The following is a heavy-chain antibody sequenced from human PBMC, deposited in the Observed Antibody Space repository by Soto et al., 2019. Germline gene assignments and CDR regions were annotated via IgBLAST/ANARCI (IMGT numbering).Heavy chain of an antibody. CDR2: INWNGGST. V-gene: IGHV3-20*01. Sequence: EVQLVESGGGVVRPGGSLRLSCAASGFTFDDYGMSWVRQAPGKGLEWVSGINWNGGSTGYADSVKGRFTITRDNAKNSLYMQMNSLGAEDTTLYHCARDRALEVGAAAGSFDYWGQGTLVTVSS. CDR3: ARDRALEVGAAAGSFDY. D-gene: IGHD6-13*01. J-gene: IGHJ4*02. CDR1: GFTFDDYG.